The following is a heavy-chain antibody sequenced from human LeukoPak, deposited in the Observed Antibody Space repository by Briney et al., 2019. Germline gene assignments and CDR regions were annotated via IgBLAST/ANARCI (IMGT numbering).Heavy chain of an antibody. V-gene: IGHV1-2*02. J-gene: IGHJ6*02. D-gene: IGHD3-10*01. CDR2: INPNSGGT. CDR3: ARDDLVYYYGSGSGDVYYYYGMDV. CDR1: GYTFTGYY. Sequence: SVKVSCKASGYTFTGYYMHWVRQAPGQGLEWMGWINPNSGGTNYAQKFQGRVTMTRDTSISTAYMELSRLRSDDTAVYYCARDDLVYYYGSGSGDVYYYYGMDVWGQGTTVTVSS.